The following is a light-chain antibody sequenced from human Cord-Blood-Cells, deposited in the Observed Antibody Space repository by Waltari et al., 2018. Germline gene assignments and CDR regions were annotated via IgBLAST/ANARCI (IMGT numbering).Light chain of an antibody. V-gene: IGLV1-40*01. J-gene: IGLJ3*02. CDR1: SSNIGAGYD. CDR3: QSYDSSLSGYWV. CDR2: GNS. Sequence: QSVLTQPPSVSGAPGQRVTISCTGSSSNIGAGYDVHWYQQLPGTAPKLLIYGNSKRPSGVPDRFSGSKSGTSASLAITGLQAEDEAYYYCQSYDSSLSGYWVFGGGTKLTVL.